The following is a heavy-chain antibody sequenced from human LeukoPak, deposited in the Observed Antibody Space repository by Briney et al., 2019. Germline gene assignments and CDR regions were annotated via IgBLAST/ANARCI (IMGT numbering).Heavy chain of an antibody. Sequence: GESLKISCKGSGYSFTSYWIGWVRQMPGKGLEWMGIIYPGDSDTRYSPSFQGQVTISADKPISTAYLQWSSLKASDTAMYYCARRRIAYCSGGSCQGNWFDPWGQGTLVTVSS. V-gene: IGHV5-51*01. CDR1: GYSFTSYW. D-gene: IGHD2-15*01. CDR3: ARRRIAYCSGGSCQGNWFDP. CDR2: IYPGDSDT. J-gene: IGHJ5*02.